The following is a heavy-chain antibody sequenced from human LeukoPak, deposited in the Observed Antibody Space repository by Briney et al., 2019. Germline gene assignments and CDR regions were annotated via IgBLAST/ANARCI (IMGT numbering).Heavy chain of an antibody. D-gene: IGHD6-13*01. CDR3: AKVPTSYSSLDY. J-gene: IGHJ4*02. Sequence: GGSLRLSCAVSGFTFSSYGMHWVGQAPGKGLEWVAFIRYDGSNTYYADSVKGRFTISRDNSKNTLYLQMNSLRVEDTAVYYCAKVPTSYSSLDYWGQGTLVTVSS. V-gene: IGHV3-30*02. CDR2: IRYDGSNT. CDR1: GFTFSSYG.